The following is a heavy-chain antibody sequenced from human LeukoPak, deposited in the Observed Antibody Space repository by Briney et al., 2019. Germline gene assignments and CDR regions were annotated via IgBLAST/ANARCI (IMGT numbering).Heavy chain of an antibody. D-gene: IGHD3-16*01. CDR2: INPNSGGT. CDR3: ATAYFWETPHYFDY. V-gene: IGHV1-2*02. J-gene: IGHJ4*02. CDR1: GYTFTGYY. Sequence: GASVKVSCKASGYTFTGYYMHWVRQAPGQGLEWMGWINPNSGGTNYAQKFQGRVTMTEDTSTDTAYMELSSLRSEDTAVYYCATAYFWETPHYFDYWGQGTLVTVSS.